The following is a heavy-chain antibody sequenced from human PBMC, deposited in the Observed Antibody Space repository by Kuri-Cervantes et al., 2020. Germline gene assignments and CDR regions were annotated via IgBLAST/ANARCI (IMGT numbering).Heavy chain of an antibody. CDR3: ARGEYMSGGGYYT. J-gene: IGHJ5*02. Sequence: GESLKISCAASGFTFNNYWMTWVRQAPGRGMEWVANIKEDGSETSYVGSVKGRFTISRDNAKNSLYLQMNSLRAEDTAVYYCARGEYMSGGGYYTWGQGTLVTVSS. V-gene: IGHV3-7*01. D-gene: IGHD3-3*01. CDR2: IKEDGSET. CDR1: GFTFNNYW.